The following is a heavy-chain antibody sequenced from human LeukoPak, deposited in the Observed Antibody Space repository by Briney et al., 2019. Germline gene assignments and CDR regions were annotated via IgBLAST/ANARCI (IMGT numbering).Heavy chain of an antibody. CDR3: AGYGSGSYWKAFDY. J-gene: IGHJ4*02. CDR1: GYTFTNYY. V-gene: IGHV1-46*01. CDR2: INPSGGRS. D-gene: IGHD3-10*01. Sequence: ASVKVSCKASGYTFTNYYMHWVRQAPGQGLEWMGMINPSGGRSSYAQKFQGRVTMTRDTSTSTVYMELSSLRSEDTAVYYCAGYGSGSYWKAFDYWGQGTLVTVSS.